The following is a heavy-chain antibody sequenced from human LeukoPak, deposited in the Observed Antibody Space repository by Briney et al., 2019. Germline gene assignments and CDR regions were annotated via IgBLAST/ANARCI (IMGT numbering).Heavy chain of an antibody. J-gene: IGHJ4*02. Sequence: PGGSLLLSCEASGYTFSGHAMSWVRQAPGKGLEWVSTISGTTGTIYYADSVKGRFTISRDNSKNTLYLQMKSLRAEDTAEYHCARVKGYFDSGNYFGFFDFWGQGTLVTVSS. CDR3: ARVKGYFDSGNYFGFFDF. D-gene: IGHD3-10*01. CDR1: GYTFSGHA. V-gene: IGHV3-23*01. CDR2: ISGTTGTI.